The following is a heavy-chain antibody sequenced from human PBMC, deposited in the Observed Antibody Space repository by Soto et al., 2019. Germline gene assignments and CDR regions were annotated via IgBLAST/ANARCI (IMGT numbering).Heavy chain of an antibody. J-gene: IGHJ4*02. V-gene: IGHV1-18*01. CDR2: ISDYNGNT. CDR1: GYTFTSYG. Sequence: QVQLVQSGAEVKKPGASVKVSCKASGYTFTSYGISWVRQAPGQGLERMGWISDYNGNTNYAQKLQGRVTMTTDTSTSTAYMELRSLRSDDTAVYYCARVRSPFGVVTPFDYWGQGTLVTVSS. D-gene: IGHD3-3*01. CDR3: ARVRSPFGVVTPFDY.